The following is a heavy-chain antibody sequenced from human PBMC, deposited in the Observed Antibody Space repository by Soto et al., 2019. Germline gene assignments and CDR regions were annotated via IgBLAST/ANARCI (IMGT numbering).Heavy chain of an antibody. J-gene: IGHJ4*02. CDR1: GFIFNDYG. V-gene: IGHV3-33*01. CDR3: ARGRSRYSDYDFAY. CDR2: IWYDGSNQ. Sequence: QVHLVESGGGVVQPGRSLRLSCIASGFIFNDYGMHWVRQAPGKGLVWVAGIWYDGSNQYYAYSVKRTLTISRDNSRNTLRLEVTSLSVEDTAVYYWARGRSRYSDYDFAYWGQGTQVTVSS. D-gene: IGHD5-12*01.